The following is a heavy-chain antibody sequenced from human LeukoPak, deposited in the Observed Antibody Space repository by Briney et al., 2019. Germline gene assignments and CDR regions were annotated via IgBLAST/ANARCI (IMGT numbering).Heavy chain of an antibody. CDR2: IWDDGSKK. Sequence: GGSLRLSCAVSGFTFRSSSMHWVRQAPVRGLEWVAVIWDDGSKKYYADSVKARFNISRDNSKNTVYLQMDSLRAEDTALYYCARDMGSHNTPSDYWGQGTLVTVSS. D-gene: IGHD1-26*01. J-gene: IGHJ4*01. V-gene: IGHV3-33*01. CDR1: GFTFRSSS. CDR3: ARDMGSHNTPSDY.